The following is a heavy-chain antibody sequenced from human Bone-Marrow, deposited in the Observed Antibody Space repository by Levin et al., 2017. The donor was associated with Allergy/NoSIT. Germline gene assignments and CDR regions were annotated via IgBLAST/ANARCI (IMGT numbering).Heavy chain of an antibody. CDR2: IRNKANSYTT. V-gene: IGHV3-72*01. Sequence: GGSLRLSCAASGFTFSDHYMDWVRQAPGKGLEWVGRIRNKANSYTTEYAASVIGRFTISRDDSKNSLYLQMNSLNTEDTAVYYCTRLRGGSYPDWGQGTLVTVSS. CDR1: GFTFSDHY. CDR3: TRLRGGSYPD. D-gene: IGHD1-26*01. J-gene: IGHJ4*02.